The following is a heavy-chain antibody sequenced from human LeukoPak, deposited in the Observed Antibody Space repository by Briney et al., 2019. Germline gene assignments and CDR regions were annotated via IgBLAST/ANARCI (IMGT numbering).Heavy chain of an antibody. J-gene: IGHJ3*01. CDR3: ARDESELVVAAPT. V-gene: IGHV4-39*07. D-gene: IGHD2-15*01. Sequence: SETLSLTCTVSGGSISSSSYYWGWIRQPPGKGLEWIGSIYYSGSTYYNPSLKSRVTISVDTSKNQFSLKLSSVTAADTAVYYCARDESELVVAAPTWGQGTMVTVSS. CDR1: GGSISSSSYY. CDR2: IYYSGST.